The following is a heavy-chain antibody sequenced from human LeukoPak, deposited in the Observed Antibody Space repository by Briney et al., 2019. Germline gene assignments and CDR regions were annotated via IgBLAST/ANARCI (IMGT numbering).Heavy chain of an antibody. J-gene: IGHJ6*02. D-gene: IGHD6-19*01. CDR2: IYTSGST. Sequence: SETLSLTCILCGGSLCSYYGSCIRQPAGKGLEWIGHIYTSGSTNHNPSLKSRATMSVYTSKNQISLTLSSVTAADTAVYYWASGGGWYLSRGYYYGMDVWGQGTTVTVSS. CDR1: GGSLCSYY. V-gene: IGHV4-4*07. CDR3: ASGGGWYLSRGYYYGMDV.